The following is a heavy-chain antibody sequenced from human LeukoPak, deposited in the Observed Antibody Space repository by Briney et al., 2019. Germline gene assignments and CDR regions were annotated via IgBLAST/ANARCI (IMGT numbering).Heavy chain of an antibody. Sequence: GESLKISCQGSGYSFTSHWIAWVRQMPGKGLEWMGLIYPDDSDTKYSPSFQGQVTISADKSIRTAYLQWSSLKASDTAMYYCARHRGRDGYSFFDYWGQGTLVTVSS. CDR1: GYSFTSHW. CDR3: ARHRGRDGYSFFDY. V-gene: IGHV5-51*01. CDR2: IYPDDSDT. D-gene: IGHD5-24*01. J-gene: IGHJ4*02.